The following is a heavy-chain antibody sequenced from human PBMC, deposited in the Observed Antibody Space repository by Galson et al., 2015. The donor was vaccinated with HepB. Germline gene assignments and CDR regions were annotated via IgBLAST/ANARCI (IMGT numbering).Heavy chain of an antibody. CDR3: ARSRREGGTRGGPFDY. Sequence: SLRLSCAASGFTFSSYAMHWVRQAPGKGLEWVAVISYDGSNKYYADSVKGRFTISRDNSKNTLYLQMNSLRAEDTAVYYCARSRREGGTRGGPFDYWGQGTLVTVSS. V-gene: IGHV3-30*04. CDR2: ISYDGSNK. D-gene: IGHD1-1*01. CDR1: GFTFSSYA. J-gene: IGHJ4*02.